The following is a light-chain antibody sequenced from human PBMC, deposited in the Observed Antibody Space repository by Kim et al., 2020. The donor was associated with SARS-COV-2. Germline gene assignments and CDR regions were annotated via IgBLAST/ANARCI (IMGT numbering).Light chain of an antibody. J-gene: IGLJ2*01. CDR2: YDS. CDR1: NIGSKS. Sequence: SYELTQPPSVSVAPGKTARITCGGNNIGSKSVHXYQQKPGQAPVLVIYYDSDRPSGIPERFSGSNSGNTATLTISRVEVGDEADYYCQVWDSSSDRGVFG. V-gene: IGLV3-21*04. CDR3: QVWDSSSDRGV.